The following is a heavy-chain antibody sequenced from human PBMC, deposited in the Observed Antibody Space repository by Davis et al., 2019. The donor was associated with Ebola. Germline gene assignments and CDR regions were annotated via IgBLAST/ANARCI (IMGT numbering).Heavy chain of an antibody. J-gene: IGHJ4*02. CDR1: GFLFTSYA. CDR2: VSNDGRET. V-gene: IGHV3-30*04. Sequence: PGGSLRLSCTASGFLFTSYAIHWVRQAPGKGLGWVAMVSNDGRETKYADSVKGRFTISRDSSRNTLFLAMNTVKSEDTAVYYCARDRSVGAPKWGFDYWGQGTQVTVSS. D-gene: IGHD1-26*01. CDR3: ARDRSVGAPKWGFDY.